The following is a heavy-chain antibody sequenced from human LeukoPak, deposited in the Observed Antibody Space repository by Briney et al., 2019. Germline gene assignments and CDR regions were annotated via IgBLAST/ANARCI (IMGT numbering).Heavy chain of an antibody. CDR2: IYYSGST. D-gene: IGHD6-6*01. V-gene: IGHV4-59*01. Sequence: SETLSLTCTVSGGSISSYYWSWIRQPPGKGLEWIGYIYYSGSTNYNPSLKSRVTISVDTSKNQFSLKLSSVTAADTAVYYCASTAPSARPDYYYMDVWGKGTTVTVSS. CDR1: GGSISSYY. CDR3: ASTAPSARPDYYYMDV. J-gene: IGHJ6*03.